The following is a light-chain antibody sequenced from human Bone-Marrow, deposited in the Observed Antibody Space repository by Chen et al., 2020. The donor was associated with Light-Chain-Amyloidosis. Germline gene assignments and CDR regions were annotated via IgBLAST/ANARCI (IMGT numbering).Light chain of an antibody. CDR3: AAWDDSMNGVV. CDR1: SSNIGSNT. J-gene: IGLJ2*01. CDR2: SNN. V-gene: IGLV1-44*01. Sequence: QSVLTQPPSASGTPGQRVTISCSGSSSNIGSNTVTWYQQLPGTAPKLLIYSNNQRPSGVPARFSCSKSGTAASLAISGLQSEDEADYYCAAWDDSMNGVVFGGGTKLNVL.